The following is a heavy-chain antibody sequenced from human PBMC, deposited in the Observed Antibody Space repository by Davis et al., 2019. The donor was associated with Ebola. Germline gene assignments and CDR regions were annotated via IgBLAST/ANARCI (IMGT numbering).Heavy chain of an antibody. D-gene: IGHD5-24*01. CDR1: GFTFSSYS. J-gene: IGHJ4*02. V-gene: IGHV3-48*02. CDR3: ARDSADGYNFSFDY. CDR2: ISSSSSTI. Sequence: GGSLRLSCAASGFTFSSYSMNWVRQAPGKGLEWVSYISSSSSTIYYADSVKGRFTISRDNAKNSLYLQMNSLRDEDTAVYYCARDSADGYNFSFDYWGQGTLVTVSS.